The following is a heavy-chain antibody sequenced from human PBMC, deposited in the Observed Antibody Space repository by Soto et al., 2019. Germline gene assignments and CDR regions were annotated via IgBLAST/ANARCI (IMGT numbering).Heavy chain of an antibody. J-gene: IGHJ3*02. CDR3: ARDWVGATIDRGLGYDAFDI. V-gene: IGHV4-39*02. D-gene: IGHD1-26*01. CDR1: GGSISSSSYY. Sequence: SETLSLTCTVSGGSISSSSYYWGWIRQPPGKGLEWIGSIYYSGSTYYNPSLKSRVTISVDTSKNQSSLKLSSVTAADTAVYYCARDWVGATIDRGLGYDAFDIWGQGTMVTVSS. CDR2: IYYSGST.